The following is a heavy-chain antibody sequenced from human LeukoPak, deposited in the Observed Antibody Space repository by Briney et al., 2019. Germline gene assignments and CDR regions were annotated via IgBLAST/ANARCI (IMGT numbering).Heavy chain of an antibody. CDR1: GFTFDDYA. CDR3: AKLRGDYEDRQGNFDY. CDR2: ISWNSGSI. V-gene: IGHV3-9*01. J-gene: IGHJ4*02. D-gene: IGHD4-17*01. Sequence: GGSLRLSCAASGFTFDDYAMHWVRQAPGKGLEWVSGISWNSGSIGYADSVKGRFTISRDNAKNSLYLQMNSLRAEDTALYYCAKLRGDYEDRQGNFDYWGQGTLVTVSS.